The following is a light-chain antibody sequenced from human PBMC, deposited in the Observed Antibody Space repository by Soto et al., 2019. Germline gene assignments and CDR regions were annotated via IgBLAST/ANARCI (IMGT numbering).Light chain of an antibody. V-gene: IGKV1-5*03. CDR3: QQYYINWS. CDR2: KAS. CDR1: QSISEW. J-gene: IGKJ1*01. Sequence: DIQMTQSPSTLSASVGDRVTITCRASQSISEWLAWYQQKPGKAPKLLIYKASSLESVVPSRFSGSGSGTEVTLTISSRQPDDFATYYCQQYYINWSFGQGTKVEIK.